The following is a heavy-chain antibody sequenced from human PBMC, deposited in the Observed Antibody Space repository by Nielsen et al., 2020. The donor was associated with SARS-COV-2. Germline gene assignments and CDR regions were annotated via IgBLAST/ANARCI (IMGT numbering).Heavy chain of an antibody. V-gene: IGHV3-33*01. J-gene: IGHJ4*02. CDR2: IWYEGSNK. Sequence: GESLKISCAASGFTFSSYGMHWVRQAPGKGLEWVAVIWYEGSNKYYADSVKGRFTISRDNSKNTLYLQMNSLRAEDTAVYYCARDYSRMVRGVIDYWGQGTLVTVSS. D-gene: IGHD3-10*01. CDR1: GFTFSSYG. CDR3: ARDYSRMVRGVIDY.